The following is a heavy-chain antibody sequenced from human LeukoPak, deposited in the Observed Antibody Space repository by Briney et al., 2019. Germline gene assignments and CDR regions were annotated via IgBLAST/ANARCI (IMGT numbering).Heavy chain of an antibody. CDR3: ARGSSYYDSSGYCFLDWFDP. D-gene: IGHD3-22*01. CDR2: IYYSGSP. J-gene: IGHJ5*02. CDR1: LGSISSYY. V-gene: IGHV4-59*01. Sequence: SETLSLTCTVSLGSISSYYWSWIRQPPGKGLEWIGYIYYSGSPNYNPSLKSRVTISADTSKNQFSLKMSSVTAADTAVYYCARGSSYYDSSGYCFLDWFDPWGQGTLVTVSS.